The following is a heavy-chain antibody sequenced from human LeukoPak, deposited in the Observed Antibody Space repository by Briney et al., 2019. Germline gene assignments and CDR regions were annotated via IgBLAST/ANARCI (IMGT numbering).Heavy chain of an antibody. CDR1: GFTSSRYW. D-gene: IGHD3-9*01. J-gene: IGHJ4*02. Sequence: PGGSLRLSCAASGFTSSRYWMTWVRQAPGKGLEWVANIKQDGSEKNYVDSVKGRFTISRDNAKNSLYLQMNSLRAEDTAVYYCARVDILTATNDYWGQGTLVTVSS. V-gene: IGHV3-7*01. CDR3: ARVDILTATNDY. CDR2: IKQDGSEK.